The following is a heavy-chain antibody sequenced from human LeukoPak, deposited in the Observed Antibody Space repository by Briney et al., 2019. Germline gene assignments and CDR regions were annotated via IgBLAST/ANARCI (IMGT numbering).Heavy chain of an antibody. D-gene: IGHD2-8*01. CDR3: ARVPRMEGVWFDP. V-gene: IGHV1-8*01. J-gene: IGHJ5*02. Sequence: GASVKVSCKASGYAFTTSDINWVRPATGQGLEWMGWMSPYGGNTRYAQKFQARITMTRNTSASTAYMELSSLTSEDTAGYYCARVPRMEGVWFDPWGQGTLVTVSS. CDR1: GYAFTTSD. CDR2: MSPYGGNT.